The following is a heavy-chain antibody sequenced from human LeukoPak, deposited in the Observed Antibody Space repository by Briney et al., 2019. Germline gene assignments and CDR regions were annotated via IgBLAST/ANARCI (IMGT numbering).Heavy chain of an antibody. D-gene: IGHD3-22*01. CDR2: ISAYNGNT. CDR1: GYTFTGYY. CDR3: ARDEGYYDSSGFDY. J-gene: IGHJ4*02. V-gene: IGHV1-18*04. Sequence: GASVKVSCKASGYTFTGYYMHWVRQAPGQGLEWMGWISAYNGNTNYAQKLQGRVTMTTDTSTSTAYMELRSLRSDDTAVYYCARDEGYYDSSGFDYWGQGTLVTVSS.